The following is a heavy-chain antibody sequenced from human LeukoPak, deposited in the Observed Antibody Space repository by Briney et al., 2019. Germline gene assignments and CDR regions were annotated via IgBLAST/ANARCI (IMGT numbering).Heavy chain of an antibody. V-gene: IGHV4-4*08. J-gene: IGHJ6*02. CDR1: GGSISSYY. Sequence: SETLSLTCTVSGGSISSYYWSWIRQPPGKGLEWIGYIHSSGNTNYNPSLKSRVTISVDTSKNQFSLRLNSVTAADTAVYYCARDRTALRYFDWSKVGGMDVWGQGTTVTVSS. D-gene: IGHD3-9*01. CDR3: ARDRTALRYFDWSKVGGMDV. CDR2: IHSSGNT.